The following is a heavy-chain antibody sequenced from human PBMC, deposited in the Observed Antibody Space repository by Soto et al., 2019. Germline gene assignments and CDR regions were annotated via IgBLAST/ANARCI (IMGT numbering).Heavy chain of an antibody. CDR1: GFTFSSYA. V-gene: IGHV3-23*01. CDR2: ISGSGGST. J-gene: IGHJ6*03. D-gene: IGHD3-3*01. Sequence: PGGSLRLSCAASGFTFSSYAMSWVRQAPGKGLEWVSAISGSGGSTYYADSVKGRFTISRDNSKNTLYLQMNSLRAEDTAVYYCAKDLPVDDFWSGPIDYYYYMDVWGKGTTVTVSS. CDR3: AKDLPVDDFWSGPIDYYYYMDV.